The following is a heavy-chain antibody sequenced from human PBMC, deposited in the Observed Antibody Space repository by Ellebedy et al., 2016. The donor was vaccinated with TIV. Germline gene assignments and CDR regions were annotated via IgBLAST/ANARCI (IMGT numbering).Heavy chain of an antibody. CDR3: AGIVGATDY. D-gene: IGHD1-26*01. Sequence: SETLSLXXTVSGGSISSSSYYWGWIRQPPGKGLEWIGSIYYSGSTYYNPSLKSRVTISVDTSKNQFSLKLSSVTAADTAVYYCAGIVGATDYWGQGTLVTVSS. CDR1: GGSISSSSYY. V-gene: IGHV4-39*01. CDR2: IYYSGST. J-gene: IGHJ4*02.